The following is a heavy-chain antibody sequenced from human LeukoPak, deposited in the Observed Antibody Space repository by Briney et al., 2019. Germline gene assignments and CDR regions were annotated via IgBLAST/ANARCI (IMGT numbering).Heavy chain of an antibody. Sequence: GGSLRLSCAASDFTVGGNYMTWGRQAPGKGLEWGSVIYSGGKTFYADSVKGRFTISRDDSKNTLYLQMNSLRAEDTAIYYCARDGDDTTNWWGQGTLVTVSS. CDR1: DFTVGGNY. J-gene: IGHJ4*02. CDR3: ARDGDDTTNW. CDR2: IYSGGKT. D-gene: IGHD2-8*01. V-gene: IGHV3-53*01.